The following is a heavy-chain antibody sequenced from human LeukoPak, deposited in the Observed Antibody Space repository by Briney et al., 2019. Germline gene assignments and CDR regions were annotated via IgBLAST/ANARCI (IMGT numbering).Heavy chain of an antibody. CDR3: ARDVLLKNYYDSSGYLDAFDI. CDR2: IYTSGST. V-gene: IGHV4-4*07. Sequence: SETLSLTCTVSGGSISSYYWSWIRQPAGKGLEWIGRIYTSGSTNYNPSLKSRVTMSVDTSKNQFSLKLSSATAADTAVYHCARDVLLKNYYDSSGYLDAFDIWGQGTMVTVSS. D-gene: IGHD3-22*01. J-gene: IGHJ3*02. CDR1: GGSISSYY.